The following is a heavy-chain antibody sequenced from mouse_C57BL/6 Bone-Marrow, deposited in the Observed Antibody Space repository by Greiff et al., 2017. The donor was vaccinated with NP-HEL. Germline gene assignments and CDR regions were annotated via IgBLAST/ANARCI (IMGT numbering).Heavy chain of an antibody. J-gene: IGHJ2*01. V-gene: IGHV1-55*01. Sequence: QVQLQQPGAELVKPGASVKMSCKASGYTFTSYWITWVKQRPGQGLEWIGDIYPGSGSTNYNEKFKSKATLTVDTSSSTAYMQLSSLTSEDSAVYYCARRGKTGTRFDYWGQGTTLTVSS. CDR1: GYTFTSYW. CDR3: ARRGKTGTRFDY. D-gene: IGHD4-1*01. CDR2: IYPGSGST.